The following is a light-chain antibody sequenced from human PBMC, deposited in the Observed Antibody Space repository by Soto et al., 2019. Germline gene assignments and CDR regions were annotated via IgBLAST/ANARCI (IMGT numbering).Light chain of an antibody. CDR1: QSVSSN. Sequence: EIVLTQSPATLSVSPGERATLSCRASQSVSSNLVWYQQKPGQAPRLLIYSASTRATGIPARFSGSGSGTEFTLTISSLQSEDCASYYCQQYNNWLSFGGGTKVEI. CDR3: QQYNNWLS. J-gene: IGKJ4*01. V-gene: IGKV3-15*01. CDR2: SAS.